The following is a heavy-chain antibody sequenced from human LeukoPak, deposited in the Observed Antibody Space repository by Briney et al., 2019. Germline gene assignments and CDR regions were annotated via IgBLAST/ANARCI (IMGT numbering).Heavy chain of an antibody. D-gene: IGHD5-12*01. CDR3: ARGGGYDSFDY. Sequence: GGSLRLSCTASGLTLSNYWMIWVRQAPGKGLQWVAKIKQDGSEKYYVDSVKGRFTISRDNAENSLYLQMNSLRAEDTAVYYCARGGGYDSFDYWGQGTLVTVSS. V-gene: IGHV3-7*01. J-gene: IGHJ4*02. CDR2: IKQDGSEK. CDR1: GLTLSNYW.